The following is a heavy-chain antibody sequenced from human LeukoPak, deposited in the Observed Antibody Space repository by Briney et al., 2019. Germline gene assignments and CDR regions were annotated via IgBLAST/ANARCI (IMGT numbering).Heavy chain of an antibody. D-gene: IGHD3-16*01. CDR1: GGSIRICY. J-gene: IGHJ4*02. CDR3: AKTVYVWGAAIDS. CDR2: IYYSGST. Sequence: SETLALTCAVSGGSIRICYWAGVRRPPGKGRECSGDIYYSGSTNYSPSLKSRGTISVDTSKKRCSLKLISVSAADTDVYYCAKTVYVWGAAIDSWGQGTLVTVSS. V-gene: IGHV4-59*08.